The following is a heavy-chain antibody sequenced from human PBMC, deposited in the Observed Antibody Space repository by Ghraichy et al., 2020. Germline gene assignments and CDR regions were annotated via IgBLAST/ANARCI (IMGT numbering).Heavy chain of an antibody. CDR3: ARMDRTVGANRSPIDY. V-gene: IGHV3-48*02. J-gene: IGHJ4*02. D-gene: IGHD1-26*01. CDR1: GFTFSSYI. CDR2: ISSSSSTI. Sequence: GGSPRLSCAASGFTFSSYIMNWVRQAPGKGLEWVSYISSSSSTIYYADSVKGRFTISIDNAKNSLYLQMTSLRDEDTAVYYCARMDRTVGANRSPIDYWGQGTLVTVSS.